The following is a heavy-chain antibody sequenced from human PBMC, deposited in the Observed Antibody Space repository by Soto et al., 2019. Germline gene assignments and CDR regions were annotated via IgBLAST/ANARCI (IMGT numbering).Heavy chain of an antibody. CDR2: ISGSGVST. Sequence: GGSLRLSCAASGFTFSSYSMNWVRQAPGKGLEWVSYISGSGVSTYYADSVKGRFTISRDNSENTLYLQLNSLRAEDTAIYYCAKDRLKLAPHYFDYWGQGTLVTVSS. D-gene: IGHD6-13*01. CDR3: AKDRLKLAPHYFDY. CDR1: GFTFSSYS. J-gene: IGHJ4*02. V-gene: IGHV3-23*01.